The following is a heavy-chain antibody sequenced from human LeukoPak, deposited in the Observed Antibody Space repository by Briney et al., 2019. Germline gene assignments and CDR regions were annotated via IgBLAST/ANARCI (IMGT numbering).Heavy chain of an antibody. D-gene: IGHD1-26*01. V-gene: IGHV1-8*01. J-gene: IGHJ4*02. CDR2: MNPNSGNT. CDR3: AIQPSGSYSDY. Sequence: ASVKVSCKASGYTLTSYDINWVRQATGRGLEWMGWMNPNSGNTGYAQKFQGRVTMTRNTSISTAYMELSSLRSEDTAVYYCAIQPSGSYSDYWGQGTLVTVSS. CDR1: GYTLTSYD.